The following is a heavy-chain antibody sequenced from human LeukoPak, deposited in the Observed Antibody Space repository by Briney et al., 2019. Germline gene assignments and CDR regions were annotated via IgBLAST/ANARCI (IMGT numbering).Heavy chain of an antibody. V-gene: IGHV1-46*01. Sequence: ASVKASCKASGYTFTSYYMHWVRQAPGQGLEWMGIINPSGGSTSYAQKFQGRVTMTRDTSTSTDYMELSSLRSEDTAVYYCASPGEKDYYFDYWGQGTLVTVSS. J-gene: IGHJ4*02. D-gene: IGHD3-16*01. CDR3: ASPGEKDYYFDY. CDR1: GYTFTSYY. CDR2: INPSGGST.